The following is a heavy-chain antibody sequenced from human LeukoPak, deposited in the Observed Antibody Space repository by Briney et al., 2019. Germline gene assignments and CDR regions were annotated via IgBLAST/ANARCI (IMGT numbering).Heavy chain of an antibody. J-gene: IGHJ3*02. CDR1: GFTFSSYA. V-gene: IGHV3-23*01. Sequence: GGSLRLSCAASGFTFSSYAVSWVRQAPGKGLEWVSAISGSGGSTYYADSVKGRFTISRDNSKNTLYLQMNSLRAEDTAVYYCASRTYCSSTSCHDAFDIWGQGTMVTVSS. CDR2: ISGSGGST. CDR3: ASRTYCSSTSCHDAFDI. D-gene: IGHD2-2*01.